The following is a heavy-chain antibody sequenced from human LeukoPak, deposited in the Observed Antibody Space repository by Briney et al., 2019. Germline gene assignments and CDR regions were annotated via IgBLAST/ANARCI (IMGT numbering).Heavy chain of an antibody. CDR3: ARIDRAVAGTIDY. Sequence: SETLSLTYTVSGGSISSYFWSWIRQPPGERLEWSGYIYYSGSTNYNPSLKSRVTMSVDTSKNQFSLKLSSVTAADTAVYYCARIDRAVAGTIDYWGQGTLVTVSS. D-gene: IGHD6-19*01. J-gene: IGHJ4*02. V-gene: IGHV4-59*08. CDR1: GGSISSYF. CDR2: IYYSGST.